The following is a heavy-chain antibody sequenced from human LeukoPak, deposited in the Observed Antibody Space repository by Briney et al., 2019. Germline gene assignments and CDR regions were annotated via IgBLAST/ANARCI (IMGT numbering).Heavy chain of an antibody. D-gene: IGHD5-12*01. CDR1: GSSFTSYW. V-gene: IGHV5-51*01. J-gene: IGHJ4*02. CDR3: ASGYGFDY. CDR2: IYPGDSDT. Sequence: GESLQISCQGSGSSFTSYWIGWVRPVPGKGLEWMGIIYPGDSDTRYSPSFQGQVAISADKSISTAYLQWSSLKASDTAMYYCASGYGFDYWGQGTLVTVSS.